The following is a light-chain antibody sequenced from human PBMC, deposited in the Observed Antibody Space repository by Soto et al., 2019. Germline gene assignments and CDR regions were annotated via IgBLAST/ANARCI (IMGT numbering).Light chain of an antibody. Sequence: EIVMTQSPVTLSVSPGGRATLSCSASQSVGKNLAWYQQKPGQATRLLIYAASSRATGLSARFTGSGSGTEFTLTVDSLQSEDFAVYCCQQYRHWPLSFGGGTKVEIK. CDR2: AAS. J-gene: IGKJ4*01. CDR3: QQYRHWPLS. CDR1: QSVGKN. V-gene: IGKV3-15*01.